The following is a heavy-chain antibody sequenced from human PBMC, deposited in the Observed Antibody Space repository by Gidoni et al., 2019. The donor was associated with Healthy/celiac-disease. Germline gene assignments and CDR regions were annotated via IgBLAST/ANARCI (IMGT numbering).Heavy chain of an antibody. CDR2: INPNSAGT. CDR3: ARSDCGGDCYSSFDY. Sequence: QVQLVQSGAEVTKPGASVKVSCKATGYTFTGYYMHWVRQAPGQGLEWMGWINPNSAGTNYAQKFQGWVTMTRDTSISTAYMELSRLRSDDTAVYYCARSDCGGDCYSSFDYWGQGTLVTVSS. CDR1: GYTFTGYY. D-gene: IGHD2-21*01. V-gene: IGHV1-2*04. J-gene: IGHJ4*02.